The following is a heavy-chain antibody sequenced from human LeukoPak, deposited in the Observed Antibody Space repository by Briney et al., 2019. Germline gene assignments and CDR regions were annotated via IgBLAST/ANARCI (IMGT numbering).Heavy chain of an antibody. D-gene: IGHD3-22*01. CDR2: INHSGST. CDR3: ARGWLSDY. J-gene: IGHJ4*02. V-gene: IGHV4-34*01. CDR1: GGSFSGYY. Sequence: SETLSLTCAVYGGSFSGYYWSWIRQPPGKGLEWIGEINHSGSTNYNPSLKSRVTISVDTSKNQFSLKLSSVTAADTAVYYCARGWLSDYWGQGTLVTVSS.